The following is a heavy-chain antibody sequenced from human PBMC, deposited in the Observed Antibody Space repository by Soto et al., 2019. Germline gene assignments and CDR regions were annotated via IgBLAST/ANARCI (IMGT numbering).Heavy chain of an antibody. D-gene: IGHD3-22*01. CDR2: IYYSGST. CDR3: ARGLYYYDSSGYYPPEYYFDY. V-gene: IGHV4-31*03. J-gene: IGHJ4*02. CDR1: GGSISSGGYY. Sequence: QVQLQESGPGLVKHSQTLSLTCTVSGGSISSGGYYWSWIRQHPGKGLEWIGYIYYSGSTYYNPSLKSRVTISVDTSKNQFSLKLSSVTAADTAVYYCARGLYYYDSSGYYPPEYYFDYWGQGTLVTVSS.